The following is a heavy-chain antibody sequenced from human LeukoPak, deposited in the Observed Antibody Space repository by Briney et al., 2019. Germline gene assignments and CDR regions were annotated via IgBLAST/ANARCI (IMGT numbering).Heavy chain of an antibody. J-gene: IGHJ4*02. D-gene: IGHD3-22*01. CDR3: ARVLDASSGYYSDY. CDR2: IYYSGNT. Sequence: SQTLSLTCTVSGGSIRSGGYYWSWIRQHPGKGLEWIGYIYYSGNTYYNPSLTSRVTISVDTSKNQFSLKLSSVTAADTAVYYCARVLDASSGYYSDYWGQGTLVTVSS. V-gene: IGHV4-31*03. CDR1: GGSIRSGGYY.